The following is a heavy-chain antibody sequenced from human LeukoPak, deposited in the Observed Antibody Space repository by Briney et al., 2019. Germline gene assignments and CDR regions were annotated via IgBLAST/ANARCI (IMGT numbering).Heavy chain of an antibody. J-gene: IGHJ4*02. Sequence: PGGSLRLSCTASGFTFSTYWMNWVRQAPGKGLEWVANIKEDGRTKYYLDSVKGRFTISRDNPKNSLYLEMDSLRADDTAVYFCARIGYVSSSLDFWGQGALVTVSS. CDR3: ARIGYVSSSLDF. CDR2: IKEDGRTK. D-gene: IGHD6-6*01. CDR1: GFTFSTYW. V-gene: IGHV3-7*05.